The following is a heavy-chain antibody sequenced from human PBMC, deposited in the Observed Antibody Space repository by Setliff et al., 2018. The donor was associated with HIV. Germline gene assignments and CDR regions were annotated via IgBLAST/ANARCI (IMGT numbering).Heavy chain of an antibody. D-gene: IGHD7-27*01. Sequence: SVKVSCKAPGGTFTNSAIGWVRQAPGQGLEWMGAIVPILGIANSAQKFEGRVTITTDESTNTAYMELSSLRSEDTAVYYCARIPTGGAFDIWGQGTVVTVSS. CDR3: ARIPTGGAFDI. CDR1: GGTFTNSA. V-gene: IGHV1-69*10. CDR2: IVPILGIA. J-gene: IGHJ3*02.